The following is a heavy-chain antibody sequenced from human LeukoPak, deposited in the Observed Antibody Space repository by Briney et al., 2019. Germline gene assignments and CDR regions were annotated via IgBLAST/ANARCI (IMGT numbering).Heavy chain of an antibody. CDR3: ARDATRGYSYGSDDWFDP. CDR2: IYTSGST. J-gene: IGHJ5*02. CDR1: GGSISSYY. D-gene: IGHD5-18*01. V-gene: IGHV4-4*07. Sequence: SETLSLTCTVSGGSISSYYWSWIRQPAGKGLEWIGRIYTSGSTNYNPSLKSRVTMSVDTSKNQFSLKLSSVTAADTAVYYCARDATRGYSYGSDDWFDPWGQGTLVTVSS.